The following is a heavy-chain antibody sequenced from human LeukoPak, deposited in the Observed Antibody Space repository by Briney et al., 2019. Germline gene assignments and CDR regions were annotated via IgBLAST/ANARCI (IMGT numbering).Heavy chain of an antibody. CDR2: ISYDGSNK. CDR3: AREYVAGTSQGYYYYGMDV. V-gene: IGHV3-30-3*01. Sequence: PGGSLRLSCAASGFTFSSYAMHWVRQAPGKGLEWVAVISYDGSNKYYADSVKGRFTISRDNSKNTLYLQMNSLRAEDTAVYYCAREYVAGTSQGYYYYGMDVWGQGTTVTVSS. D-gene: IGHD6-19*01. CDR1: GFTFSSYA. J-gene: IGHJ6*02.